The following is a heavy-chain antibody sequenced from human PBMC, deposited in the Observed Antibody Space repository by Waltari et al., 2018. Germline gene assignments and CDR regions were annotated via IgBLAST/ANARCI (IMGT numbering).Heavy chain of an antibody. Sequence: EVQLLESGGGLVQPGGSLRLSCAASGFTFSSYAMSWVRQAPGKGLEWGEAISGSGGSTYYADSVKGRFTISRDNSKNTLYLQMNSRRAEDTAVYYCAKWPRGGGATIDWGQGTLVTVSS. CDR3: AKWPRGGGATID. CDR1: GFTFSSYA. CDR2: ISGSGGST. J-gene: IGHJ4*02. D-gene: IGHD1-26*01. V-gene: IGHV3-23*01.